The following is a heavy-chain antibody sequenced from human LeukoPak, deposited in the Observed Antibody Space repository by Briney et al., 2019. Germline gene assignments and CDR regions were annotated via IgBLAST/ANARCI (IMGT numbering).Heavy chain of an antibody. CDR1: GGSFSGYY. V-gene: IGHV4-34*01. CDR3: GDGRSLDY. Sequence: SETLSLTCAVYGGSFSGYYWSWIRQPPGKGLEWIGEINHSGSTNYNPSLESRVTISVDTSKNQFSLKLSSVTAADTAVCYCGDGRSLDYWGQGTLVTVSS. CDR2: INHSGST. J-gene: IGHJ4*02.